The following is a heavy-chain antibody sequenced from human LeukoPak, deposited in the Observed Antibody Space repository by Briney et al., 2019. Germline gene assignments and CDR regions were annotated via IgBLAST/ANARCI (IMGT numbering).Heavy chain of an antibody. Sequence: PGGSLRLSCAASRFTFSSYSMNWVRQAPGKGLEWVSVIYSGGSTYYADSVKGRFTISRDNSKNTLYLQMNSLRAEDTAVYYCARDRAGSNWFDPWGQGTLVTVSS. CDR1: RFTFSSYS. V-gene: IGHV3-53*01. D-gene: IGHD1-14*01. CDR2: IYSGGST. J-gene: IGHJ5*02. CDR3: ARDRAGSNWFDP.